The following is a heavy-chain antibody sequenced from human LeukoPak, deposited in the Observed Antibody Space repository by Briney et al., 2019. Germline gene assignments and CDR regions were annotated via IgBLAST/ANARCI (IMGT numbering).Heavy chain of an antibody. V-gene: IGHV4-34*01. CDR3: AREDGPTDY. J-gene: IGHJ4*02. CDR1: GGSFSGYY. D-gene: IGHD4-17*01. CDR2: INHSGST. Sequence: PSETLSLTCAVYGGSFSGYYWSWIRQPPGEGLEWIGEINHSGSTNYNPSLKSRVTISVDTSKNQISLKLSSVTAADTAVYYCAREDGPTDYWGQGTLVTVSS.